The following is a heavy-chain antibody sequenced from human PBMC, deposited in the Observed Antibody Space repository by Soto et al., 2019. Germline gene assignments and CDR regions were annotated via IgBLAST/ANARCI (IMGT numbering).Heavy chain of an antibody. V-gene: IGHV1-69*13. Sequence: ASVKVSCKASGGTFSSYAISWLRQAAGQGLEWMGGIIPIFGTANYAQKFQGRVTITADESTSTAYMELSSLRSEDTAVYYCARGPFYDSSGYYYFDYWGQGTLVTVSS. CDR3: ARGPFYDSSGYYYFDY. CDR1: GGTFSSYA. J-gene: IGHJ4*02. CDR2: IIPIFGTA. D-gene: IGHD3-22*01.